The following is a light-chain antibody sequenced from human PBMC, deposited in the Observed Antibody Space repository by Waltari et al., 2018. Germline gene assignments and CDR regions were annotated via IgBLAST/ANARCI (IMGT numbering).Light chain of an antibody. CDR2: DAS. CDR3: QQYGSSPHT. J-gene: IGKJ2*01. CDR1: QSVISSY. Sequence: EIVLTQSPATLSLSPGERATLSCGASQSVISSYLAWYQQKPGLAPRLLIYDASSRATGFPDRFSGSGSGTDFTLTISRLEPEDFAVYYCQQYGSSPHTFGQGTKLEIK. V-gene: IGKV3D-20*01.